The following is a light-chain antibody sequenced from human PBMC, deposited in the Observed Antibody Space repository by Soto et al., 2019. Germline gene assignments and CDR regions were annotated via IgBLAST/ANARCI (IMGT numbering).Light chain of an antibody. CDR1: HSISCY. J-gene: IGKJ2*02. Sequence: DIQMTQSPSSLSASVGDIVTITCRASHSISCYLNWYQQKPGRAPNLLIYTAFSLQSGAPSRFSGSASGTDVTLTIRSLQPEDFATSYCLPTYSTAGTFGQGTKLEIK. V-gene: IGKV1-39*01. CDR3: LPTYSTAGT. CDR2: TAF.